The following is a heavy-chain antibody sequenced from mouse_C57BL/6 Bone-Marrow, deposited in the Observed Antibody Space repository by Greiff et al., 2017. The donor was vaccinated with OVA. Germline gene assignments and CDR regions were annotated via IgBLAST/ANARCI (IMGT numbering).Heavy chain of an antibody. CDR1: GYTFTSYW. CDR3: ARPYAMDY. J-gene: IGHJ4*01. CDR2: IDPSDSYT. Sequence: VQLQQPGAELVKPGASVKLSCKASGYTFTSYWMQWVKQRPGQGLEWIGEIDPSDSYTNYNQKFKGKATLTVDTSSSTAYMQLSSLTSEDSAVYYCARPYAMDYWGQGTSVTVSS. V-gene: IGHV1-50*01.